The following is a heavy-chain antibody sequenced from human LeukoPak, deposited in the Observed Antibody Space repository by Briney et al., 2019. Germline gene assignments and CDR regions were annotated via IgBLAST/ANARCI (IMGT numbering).Heavy chain of an antibody. CDR2: ISGSGGST. V-gene: IGHV3-23*01. CDR3: AKDLHCSSWPLCYYYGMDV. J-gene: IGHJ6*02. Sequence: PGGSLRLSCAASGFTFSSYAMSWVRQAPGKGLEWVPAISGSGGSTYYADSVKGRFTISRDNSKNTLYLQMNSLRAEDTAVYYCAKDLHCSSWPLCYYYGMDVWGQGTTVTVSS. D-gene: IGHD6-13*01. CDR1: GFTFSSYA.